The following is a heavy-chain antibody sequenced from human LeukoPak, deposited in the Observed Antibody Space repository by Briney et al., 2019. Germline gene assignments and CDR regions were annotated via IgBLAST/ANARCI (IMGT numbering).Heavy chain of an antibody. J-gene: IGHJ1*01. CDR2: IRNSGSYT. CDR3: ARAPSEIGGYYPEYFRH. D-gene: IGHD3-22*01. V-gene: IGHV3-21*01. Sequence: GGSLRLSCAASGFIFSSYTMNWVRQAPGKGLEWVSSIRNSGSYTYHAGSVKGRFTISRDNAKKTVSLQMNSLRPEDTGVYYCARAPSEIGGYYPEYFRHWGQGTLVTVSS. CDR1: GFIFSSYT.